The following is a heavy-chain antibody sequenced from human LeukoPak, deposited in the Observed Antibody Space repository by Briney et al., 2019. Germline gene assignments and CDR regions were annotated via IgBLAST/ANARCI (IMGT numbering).Heavy chain of an antibody. CDR3: VRGGLVRGEIMGVIGFDV. CDR2: TYYRSTWYN. J-gene: IGHJ3*01. V-gene: IGHV6-1*01. CDR1: GDTVSINSAG. Sequence: SQTLSLTSALFGDTVSINSAGWSWARQSPTRGLECLGRTYYRSTWYNDDAPSVKGRLTINPDRAQNLFSLQLKSVTAEDTAMYYCVRGGLVRGEIMGVIGFDVWGQGIMVTVSS. D-gene: IGHD2-21*01.